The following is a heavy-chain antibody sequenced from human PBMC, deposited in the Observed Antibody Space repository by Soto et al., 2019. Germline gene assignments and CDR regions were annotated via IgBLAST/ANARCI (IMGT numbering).Heavy chain of an antibody. CDR2: IIPIFGTA. V-gene: IGHV1-69*05. CDR3: ARGDSTDCSNGVCSFFYNHDMDV. D-gene: IGHD2-8*01. Sequence: SVKVSCKASGGTFSSYAISWVRQAPGQGLEWMRWIIPIFGTANYAQKFQGRVTITTDTSISTASMELTRLTSDDTAIYYCARGDSTDCSNGVCSFFYNHDMDVWGQGTTVTVSS. J-gene: IGHJ6*02. CDR1: GGTFSSYA.